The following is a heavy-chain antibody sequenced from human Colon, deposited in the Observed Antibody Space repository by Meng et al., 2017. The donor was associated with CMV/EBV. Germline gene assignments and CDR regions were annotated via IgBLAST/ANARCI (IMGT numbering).Heavy chain of an antibody. D-gene: IGHD1-26*01. CDR2: MIPMFGNA. CDR1: GGLVSSYA. Sequence: QVPRVQFVAAIRAPGSTVQVSWNAPGGLVSSYAISCVLQSPEHGLEWTGGMIPMFGNANNAQKCQGRVTSAADDSTSTVYMELSSVRSEDPAAYYCARDIYSAEGYWGQGTLVTVSS. CDR3: ARDIYSAEGY. V-gene: IGHV1-69*12. J-gene: IGHJ4*02.